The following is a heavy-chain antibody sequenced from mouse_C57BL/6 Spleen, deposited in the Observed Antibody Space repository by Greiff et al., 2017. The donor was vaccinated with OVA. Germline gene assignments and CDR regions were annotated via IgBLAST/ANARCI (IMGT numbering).Heavy chain of an antibody. Sequence: EVQLQQSGPELVKPGASVKISCKASGYTFTDYYMNWVKQSHGKSLEWIGDINPNNGGTSYNQKFKGKATLTVDKSSSTAYMELRSLTSEDSAVYYCARGSYGIYYDPFAYWGQGTLVTVSA. CDR3: ARGSYGIYYDPFAY. J-gene: IGHJ3*01. CDR1: GYTFTDYY. D-gene: IGHD2-4*01. V-gene: IGHV1-26*01. CDR2: INPNNGGT.